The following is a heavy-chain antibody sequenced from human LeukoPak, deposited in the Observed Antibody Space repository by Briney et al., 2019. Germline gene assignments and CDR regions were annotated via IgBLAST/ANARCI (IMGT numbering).Heavy chain of an antibody. CDR1: GYTFTGYY. D-gene: IGHD6-13*01. CDR2: INPNSGGT. J-gene: IGHJ4*02. CDR3: ARAAAADLANYFDY. Sequence: GASVKVSCKASGYTFTGYYMHWVRLAPGQGLEWMGWINPNSGGTNYAQNFQGRVTMTRDTSISTAYMEVSRLRSDDTAVYYCARAAAADLANYFDYWGQGTLVTVSS. V-gene: IGHV1-2*02.